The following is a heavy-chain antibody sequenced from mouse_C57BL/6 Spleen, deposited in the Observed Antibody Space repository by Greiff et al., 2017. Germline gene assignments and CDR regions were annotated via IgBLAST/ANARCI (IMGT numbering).Heavy chain of an antibody. D-gene: IGHD2-5*01. CDR3: AREGAYYSNFDY. CDR2: IYPRSGNT. J-gene: IGHJ2*01. V-gene: IGHV1-81*01. Sequence: VKLQESGAELARPGASVKLSCKASGYTFTSYGISWVKQRTGQGLEWIGEIYPRSGNTYYNEKFKGKATLTADKSSSTAYMELRSLTSEDSAVYFCAREGAYYSNFDYWGQGTTLTVSS. CDR1: GYTFTSYG.